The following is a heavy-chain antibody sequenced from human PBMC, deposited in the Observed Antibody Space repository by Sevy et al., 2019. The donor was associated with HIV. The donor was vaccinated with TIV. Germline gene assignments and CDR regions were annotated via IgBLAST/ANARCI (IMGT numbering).Heavy chain of an antibody. CDR3: ARGYCSGGSCFHHYYYGMDV. CDR1: GFTFSSYS. J-gene: IGHJ6*02. CDR2: ISSSSSYI. D-gene: IGHD2-15*01. V-gene: IGHV3-21*01. Sequence: GGSLRLSCAASGFTFSSYSMNWVRQAPGKGLEWVSSISSSSSYIYYADSVKGRFTISRDNAKNSLYLQMNSLRAEDTAVYYCARGYCSGGSCFHHYYYGMDVWGQATTVTVSS.